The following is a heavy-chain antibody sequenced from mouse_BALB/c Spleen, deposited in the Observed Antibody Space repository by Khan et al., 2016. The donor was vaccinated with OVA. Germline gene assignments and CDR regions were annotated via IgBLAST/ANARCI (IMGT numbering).Heavy chain of an antibody. CDR2: IDPGNSNN. Sequence: VQLQQSGAEVVKPGASVKMSCKASGYTFTAYWIHWVKQRPGQGLEWIGYIDPGNSNNEYNQKFKDKATLTKDKSSSTAYMQISSQTYEDSAVYYCANGGLGGSMDYWGQGTLVTVSS. D-gene: IGHD1-1*02. CDR1: GYTFTAYW. J-gene: IGHJ3*01. CDR3: ANGGLGGSMDY. V-gene: IGHV1-7*01.